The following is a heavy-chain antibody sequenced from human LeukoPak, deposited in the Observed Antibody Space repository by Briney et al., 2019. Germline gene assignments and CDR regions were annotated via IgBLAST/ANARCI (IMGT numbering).Heavy chain of an antibody. V-gene: IGHV4-34*01. CDR2: INHSGST. CDR3: ARGPHIAAAGTGRFWNY. J-gene: IGHJ4*02. Sequence: SETLSLTCAVYGGSFSGYYWSWIRQPPGKGLEWIGEINHSGSTNRNPSLKSRVTISVDTSKNQFSLKLSSVTAADTAVYYCARGPHIAAAGTGRFWNYWGQGTLVTVSS. D-gene: IGHD6-13*01. CDR1: GGSFSGYY.